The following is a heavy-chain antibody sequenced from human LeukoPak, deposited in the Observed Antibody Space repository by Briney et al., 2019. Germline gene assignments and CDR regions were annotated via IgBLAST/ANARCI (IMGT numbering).Heavy chain of an antibody. D-gene: IGHD2-15*01. CDR3: ASTVPYCSGGSCRRYYYFDY. J-gene: IGHJ4*02. V-gene: IGHV1-18*01. CDR2: ISAYNGNT. Sequence: ASVKVSCKASGYTFTSYGISWVRQAPGQGLEWMGWISAYNGNTNYAQKLQGRVTMSTDTSTSTAYMELRSLRSDDTAVYYCASTVPYCSGGSCRRYYYFDYWGQGTLVTVSS. CDR1: GYTFTSYG.